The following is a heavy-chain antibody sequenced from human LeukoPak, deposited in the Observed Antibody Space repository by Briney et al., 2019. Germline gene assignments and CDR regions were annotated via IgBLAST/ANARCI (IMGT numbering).Heavy chain of an antibody. CDR3: GRNDIAVAGTVSTFDY. Sequence: RGSLRLSCAASGFTFSSYAMSWVRQAPGKGLEWVSAISGSGGSTYYADSVKGRFTISRDNSKNTLYLQMNSLRAEDTAVYYCGRNDIAVAGTVSTFDYWGQGTLVTVSS. J-gene: IGHJ4*02. CDR2: ISGSGGST. D-gene: IGHD6-19*01. CDR1: GFTFSSYA. V-gene: IGHV3-23*01.